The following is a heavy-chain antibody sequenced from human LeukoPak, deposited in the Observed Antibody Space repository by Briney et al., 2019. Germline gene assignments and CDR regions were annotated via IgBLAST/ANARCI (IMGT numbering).Heavy chain of an antibody. Sequence: SGGSLKLSCAASGFTFSGSAMHWVRQASGKGLEWVGRIRSKANSYATAYAASVKGRFTISRDDSKNTACLQMNSLKTEDTAVYYCTTLRSPHPDYWGQGTLVTVSS. CDR1: GFTFSGSA. CDR3: TTLRSPHPDY. V-gene: IGHV3-73*01. D-gene: IGHD2-15*01. J-gene: IGHJ4*02. CDR2: IRSKANSYAT.